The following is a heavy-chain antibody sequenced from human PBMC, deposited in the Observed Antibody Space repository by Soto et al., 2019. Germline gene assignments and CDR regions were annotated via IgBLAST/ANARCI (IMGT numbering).Heavy chain of an antibody. D-gene: IGHD1-26*01. J-gene: IGHJ4*02. CDR1: GYTFRNYS. Sequence: GASVKVSCKASGYTFRNYSLSWVRQAPGQGLEWMGWISAYNDHTIYTPKFQDRVTMTTATSTSTAYMERRNLRSDDTAVYFCARDNGAEPGPRDFWAEGTLVTVSS. CDR3: ARDNGAEPGPRDF. CDR2: ISAYNDHT. V-gene: IGHV1-18*01.